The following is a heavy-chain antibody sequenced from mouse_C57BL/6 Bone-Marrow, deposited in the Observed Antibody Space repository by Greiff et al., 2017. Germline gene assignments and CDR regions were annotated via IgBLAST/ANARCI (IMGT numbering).Heavy chain of an antibody. CDR2: FHPYNDDT. CDR1: GYTFTTYP. D-gene: IGHD1-1*01. J-gene: IGHJ3*01. V-gene: IGHV1-47*01. Sequence: QVQLQQSGAELVKPGASVKMSCKASGYTFTTYPIEWMKQNPGRSLEWIGNFHPYNDDTKYNEKFKGKATLTVEKSSSTVYLELSRLTSDDSAVYYCARVYYYGSSPWFAYWGQGTLVTVSA. CDR3: ARVYYYGSSPWFAY.